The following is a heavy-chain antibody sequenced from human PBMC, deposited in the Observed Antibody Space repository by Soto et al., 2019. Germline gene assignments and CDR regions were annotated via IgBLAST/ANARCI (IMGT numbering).Heavy chain of an antibody. J-gene: IGHJ6*02. D-gene: IGHD6-19*01. CDR1: GGSFSGYY. V-gene: IGHV4-34*01. Sequence: QVQLQQWGAGLLKPSETLSLTCAVYGGSFSGYYWSWIRQPPGKGLEWIGEINHSGSTNYNPSLKSRVTISVDTSKNQFSLKVSSVTAADTAVYYCARSGAVAGTYYYYGMDVWGQGTTVTVSS. CDR3: ARSGAVAGTYYYYGMDV. CDR2: INHSGST.